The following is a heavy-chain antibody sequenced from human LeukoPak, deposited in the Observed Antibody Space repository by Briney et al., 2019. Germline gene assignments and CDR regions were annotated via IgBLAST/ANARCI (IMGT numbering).Heavy chain of an antibody. CDR1: GGTFSSYA. V-gene: IGHV1-69*05. D-gene: IGHD2-2*01. J-gene: IGHJ6*03. CDR2: IIPIFGTA. Sequence: VASVKVSCKASGGTFSSYAISWVRQAPGQGLEWMGGIIPIFGTANYAQKFQGRVTITTDESTSTAYMELSSLRSEDTAVYYCAIGEDIVVVQGDYYYYMDVWGKGTTVTVSS. CDR3: AIGEDIVVVQGDYYYYMDV.